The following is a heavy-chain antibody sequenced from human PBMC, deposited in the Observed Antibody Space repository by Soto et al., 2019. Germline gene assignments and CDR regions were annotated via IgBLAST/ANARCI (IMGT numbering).Heavy chain of an antibody. CDR3: AREGAITQSMDQ. V-gene: IGHV1-69*13. Sequence: ASVKVSCKASGGTFGSYGISWVRQAPGQGLEWLGGIIPIVDTTNHAQKFQGRVTFIADESRTTVYMELSSLKFEDTAVYYCAREGAITQSMDQWGQGTLVTVSS. J-gene: IGHJ4*02. CDR2: IIPIVDTT. CDR1: GGTFGSYG. D-gene: IGHD2-2*01.